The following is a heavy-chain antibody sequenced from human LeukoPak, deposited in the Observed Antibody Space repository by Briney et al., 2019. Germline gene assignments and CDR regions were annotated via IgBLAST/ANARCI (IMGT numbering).Heavy chain of an antibody. CDR2: ISYDGTNK. D-gene: IGHD3-10*01. CDR1: GFTFSSYA. Sequence: GRSLRLSCAASGFTFSSYAMHWVRQAPGKGLEWVAVISYDGTNKYYADSVKGRFTISRDNSKNTLYLQMNSLRTDDTAVYYCARVTNYASVRANDFWGQGTLVTDSS. J-gene: IGHJ4*02. V-gene: IGHV3-30*01. CDR3: ARVTNYASVRANDF.